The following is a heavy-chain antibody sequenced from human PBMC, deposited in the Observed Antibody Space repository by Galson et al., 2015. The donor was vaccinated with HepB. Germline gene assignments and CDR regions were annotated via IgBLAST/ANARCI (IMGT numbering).Heavy chain of an antibody. D-gene: IGHD2-2*01. V-gene: IGHV1-69*13. CDR1: GGTFSSYA. CDR3: AASGIVVVPAAMPEGYYYYYGMDV. J-gene: IGHJ6*02. CDR2: IIPIFGTA. Sequence: SVKVSCKASGGTFSSYAISWVRQAPGQGLEWMGGIIPIFGTANYAQKFQGRVTITADESTSTAYMELSSLRSEDTAVYYCAASGIVVVPAAMPEGYYYYYGMDVWGQGTTVTVSS.